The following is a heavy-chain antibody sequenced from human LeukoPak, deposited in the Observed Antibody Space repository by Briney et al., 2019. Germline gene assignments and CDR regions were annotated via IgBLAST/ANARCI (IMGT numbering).Heavy chain of an antibody. Sequence: PGGSLRLSCAASGFTFSSYEMNWVRQAPGKGLEWVSYISSSGSTIYYADSVKGRFTISRDNAKNSLYLQMKSLRAEDTPVYHCARDSHGYSMPILGFVPWGQGTLVTVSS. CDR2: ISSSGSTI. V-gene: IGHV3-48*03. CDR1: GFTFSSYE. J-gene: IGHJ5*02. CDR3: ARDSHGYSMPILGFVP. D-gene: IGHD5-24*01.